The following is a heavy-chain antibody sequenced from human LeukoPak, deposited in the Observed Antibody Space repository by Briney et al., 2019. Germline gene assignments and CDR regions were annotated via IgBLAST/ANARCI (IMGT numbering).Heavy chain of an antibody. V-gene: IGHV4-4*02. Sequence: SGTLSLTCAVSGGSISSSYWWSWVRQPPGKGLEWIGEIYHSGSTNYNPSLKSRVTISVDKSKNQFSLKLSSVTAANTAVYYCARARALHYAIDMWGQGTMVTVSS. CDR3: ARARALHYAIDM. J-gene: IGHJ3*02. CDR1: GGSISSSYW. CDR2: IYHSGST.